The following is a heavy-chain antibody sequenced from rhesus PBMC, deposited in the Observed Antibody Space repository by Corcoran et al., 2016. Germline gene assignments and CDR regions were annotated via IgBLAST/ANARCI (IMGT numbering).Heavy chain of an antibody. CDR1: GGSISSNY. D-gene: IGHD5-24*01. CDR2: IYGSSGST. CDR3: ARMEGRGYSSRQFDY. J-gene: IGHJ4*01. Sequence: QVQLQESGPGLVKPSETLSLTCAVSGGSISSNYWSWISQPPGKGLEWIGYIYGSSGSTNYNPSLKIRETISKATSKNKFYLRLSSGTVAYTAVYYCARMEGRGYSSRQFDYWGQGVLVTVSS. V-gene: IGHV4S7*01.